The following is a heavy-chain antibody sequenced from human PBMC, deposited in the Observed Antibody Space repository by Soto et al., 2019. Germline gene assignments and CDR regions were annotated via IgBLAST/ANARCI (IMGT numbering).Heavy chain of an antibody. CDR2: ITNTGGDT. CDR1: GFTFSSNA. CDR3: ARASGESYPGSRVFDS. Sequence: EVQLLESGGDLVQPGGSLRLSCAASGFTFSSNAMSWDRQAPGKGLEWVSVITNTGGDTLYADSVKGRFTISRDNSKNTLYLQMNSLRAEDTAIYYCARASGESYPGSRVFDSWGQGTRVTVSS. D-gene: IGHD3-10*01. V-gene: IGHV3-23*01. J-gene: IGHJ4*02.